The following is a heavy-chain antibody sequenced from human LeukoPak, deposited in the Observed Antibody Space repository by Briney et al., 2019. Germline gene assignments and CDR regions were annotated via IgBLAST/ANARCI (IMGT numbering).Heavy chain of an antibody. CDR1: GFTFSSYW. J-gene: IGHJ6*02. CDR2: INTDGSST. Sequence: GGSLRLSCAASGFTFSSYWMSWVRQAPGKGLVWVSRINTDGSSTSYADSVKGRFTISRDNAKNTLYLQMNSLRAEDTALYYCARSDSGSSYYGMDVWGQGTTVTVSS. CDR3: ARSDSGSSYYGMDV. D-gene: IGHD3-10*01. V-gene: IGHV3-74*01.